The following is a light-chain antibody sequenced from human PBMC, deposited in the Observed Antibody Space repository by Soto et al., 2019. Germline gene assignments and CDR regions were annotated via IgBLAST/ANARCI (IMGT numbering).Light chain of an antibody. V-gene: IGKV3-20*01. Sequence: EILLTQSPGTLSLSPGERVTLSCRASQSVTSRHLAWYQQKPGQAPRLLIFAASGRPPTIPSRFSGSGSGTDFTLTISRLEAEDFAVYFCQQYHTSPYTFGQGTKVDIK. CDR3: QQYHTSPYT. J-gene: IGKJ2*01. CDR2: AAS. CDR1: QSVTSRH.